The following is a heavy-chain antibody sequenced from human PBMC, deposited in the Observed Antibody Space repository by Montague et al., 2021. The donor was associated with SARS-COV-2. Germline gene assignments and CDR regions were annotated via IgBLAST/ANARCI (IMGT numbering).Heavy chain of an antibody. CDR1: GDSITNHY. CDR3: ARDRFDFGAGRQGTIDF. Sequence: SETLSLTCSVSGDSITNHYWTWIRQPPGKGLEWIGRMHFTGNTNFSPFLSSRLTMSVDTSKNQFSLKLTSVTAADTAIYFCARDRFDFGAGRQGTIDFWGQGTLVTVSS. J-gene: IGHJ4*02. CDR2: MHFTGNT. D-gene: IGHD3-10*01. V-gene: IGHV4-4*07.